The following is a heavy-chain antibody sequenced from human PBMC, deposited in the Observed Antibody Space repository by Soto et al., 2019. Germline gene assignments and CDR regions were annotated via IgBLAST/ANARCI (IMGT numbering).Heavy chain of an antibody. J-gene: IGHJ4*02. CDR1: GGTFSDSA. CDR3: ARGLGGSYFPFDF. Sequence: QVHLVQSGAEVKKPGSSVKVSCKTSGGTFSDSAINWLRQTPGQGLEWMGGLVTMFRTANYAPNLQGIVSITADESTSTGFMELLSLTFEDTAVYSCARGLGGSYFPFDFWGQGTLVTVSS. V-gene: IGHV1-69*12. D-gene: IGHD1-26*01. CDR2: LVTMFRTA.